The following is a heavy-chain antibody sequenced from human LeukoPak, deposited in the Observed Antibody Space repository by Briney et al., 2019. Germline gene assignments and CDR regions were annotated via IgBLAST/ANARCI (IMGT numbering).Heavy chain of an antibody. CDR3: ARDHYDFWSGYYTGLAY. Sequence: GASVKVSCKASGYTFTGYYMHWVRQAPGQGLEWMGRINPNSGGTDYAQKFQGRVTMTRDTSISTAYMELSRLRSDDTAVYYCARDHYDFWSGYYTGLAYWGQGTLVTVSS. CDR2: INPNSGGT. V-gene: IGHV1-2*06. CDR1: GYTFTGYY. J-gene: IGHJ4*02. D-gene: IGHD3-3*01.